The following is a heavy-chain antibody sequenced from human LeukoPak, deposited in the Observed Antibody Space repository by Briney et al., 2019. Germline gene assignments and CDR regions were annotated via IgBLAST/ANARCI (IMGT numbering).Heavy chain of an antibody. D-gene: IGHD2-21*02. CDR2: IAPSDSYT. CDR3: ARRLASCGGDCYSFDY. CDR1: GYSFTTYW. J-gene: IGHJ4*02. V-gene: IGHV5-10-1*01. Sequence: GESPGISCKGSGYSFTTYWISWVRQMPGKGLEWMGRIAPSDSYTYYSPSFQGHVTISADKSINTAYLQWTSLRASDTAMYYCARRLASCGGDCYSFDYWGQGTLVNVSS.